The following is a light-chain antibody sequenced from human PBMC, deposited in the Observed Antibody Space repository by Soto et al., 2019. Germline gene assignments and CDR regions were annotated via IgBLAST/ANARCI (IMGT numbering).Light chain of an antibody. J-gene: IGKJ1*01. CDR2: DAS. Sequence: PATLCLSPGERATLSCRASPSFSSYLAWYQQKPGQAPSLLIYDASNSATDIPARFSGSGSGTNFILTISSLQSEDFAVYYCQQYNNWPPWTFGQGTKVDIK. CDR1: PSFSSY. CDR3: QQYNNWPPWT. V-gene: IGKV3D-15*01.